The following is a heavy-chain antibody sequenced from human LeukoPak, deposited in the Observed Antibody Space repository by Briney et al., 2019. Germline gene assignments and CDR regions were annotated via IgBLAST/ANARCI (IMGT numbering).Heavy chain of an antibody. CDR2: IYPGDSDI. CDR3: AIRHSGSYNDY. V-gene: IGHV5-51*01. Sequence: GESLKISCRGSGYSFATHWIGWVRQLPGKGLEWMGIIYPGDSDIRYSPSFQGQVTISADKSISTAYLQWSSLKASDTAMYYCAIRHSGSYNDYWGQGTLVTVSS. D-gene: IGHD1-26*01. J-gene: IGHJ4*02. CDR1: GYSFATHW.